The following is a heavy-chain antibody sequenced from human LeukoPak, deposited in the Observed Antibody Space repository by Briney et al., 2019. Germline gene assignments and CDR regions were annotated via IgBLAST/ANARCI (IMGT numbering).Heavy chain of an antibody. Sequence: KASETLSLTCTVSGGSISSSSYYWGWIRQPPGKGLEWIGSIYYSGSTYYNPSLKSRVTISVDTSKNQFSLKLSSVTAADTAVYYCASGLWLDYWGQGTLVTVSS. J-gene: IGHJ4*02. CDR1: GGSISSSSYY. CDR3: ASGLWLDY. D-gene: IGHD5-18*01. CDR2: IYYSGST. V-gene: IGHV4-39*01.